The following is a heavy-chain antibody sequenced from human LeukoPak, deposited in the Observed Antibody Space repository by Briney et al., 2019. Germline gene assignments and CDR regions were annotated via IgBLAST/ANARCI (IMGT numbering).Heavy chain of an antibody. CDR2: IQDHESNK. J-gene: IGHJ6*03. CDR1: GFIFSSFG. CDR3: AKQMVERHDYYYMDV. Sequence: GGSLRLSCAASGFIFSSFGMHWVRQAPGKGLEWVAFIQDHESNKFYADSVKGRFTISRDNSKNTLFLQMNSLRPEDTALYYCAKQMVERHDYYYMDVWGKGTTVTVSS. V-gene: IGHV3-30*02. D-gene: IGHD2-15*01.